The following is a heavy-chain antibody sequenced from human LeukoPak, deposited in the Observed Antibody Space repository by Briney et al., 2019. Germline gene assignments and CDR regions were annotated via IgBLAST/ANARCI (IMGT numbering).Heavy chain of an antibody. V-gene: IGHV3-30*19. Sequence: GGSVRLSCAASGFTFSSYGMHWVRQAPGKGLEWVAVIWYDGSNKYYADSVKGRFTISRDNSKNTLYLQMNSLRAEDTAVYFCARDIGGYSYGYSYDYWGQGTLVTVSS. CDR2: IWYDGSNK. CDR1: GFTFSSYG. J-gene: IGHJ4*02. CDR3: ARDIGGYSYGYSYDY. D-gene: IGHD5-18*01.